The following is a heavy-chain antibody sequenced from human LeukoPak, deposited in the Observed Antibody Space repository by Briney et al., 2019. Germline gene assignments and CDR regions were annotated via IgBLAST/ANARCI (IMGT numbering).Heavy chain of an antibody. J-gene: IGHJ3*02. CDR1: GFTYSSYS. Sequence: GGSLRLSCAVSGFTYSSYSMKWVRQAPGKGLEWVSYISSSSSTIYYADSVKGRFTISRDNAKNSLYLQMNSLRDEDTAVYYCARDPLTGDPNDAFDIWGQGTMVTVSS. CDR2: ISSSSSTI. V-gene: IGHV3-48*02. CDR3: ARDPLTGDPNDAFDI. D-gene: IGHD2-21*02.